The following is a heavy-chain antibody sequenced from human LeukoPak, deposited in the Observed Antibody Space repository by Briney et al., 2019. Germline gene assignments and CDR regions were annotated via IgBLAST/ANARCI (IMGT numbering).Heavy chain of an antibody. CDR2: ISSSSSYI. Sequence: PGGSLRLSCAASGFTFSSYCMNWVRQAPGKGLEWVSSISSSSSYIYYADSVKGRFTISRDNAKNSLYLQMNSLRDEDTAVYYCARDPYSGGYGAYYYYYMDVWGKGTTVTVSS. V-gene: IGHV3-21*01. D-gene: IGHD6-19*01. J-gene: IGHJ6*03. CDR3: ARDPYSGGYGAYYYYYMDV. CDR1: GFTFSSYC.